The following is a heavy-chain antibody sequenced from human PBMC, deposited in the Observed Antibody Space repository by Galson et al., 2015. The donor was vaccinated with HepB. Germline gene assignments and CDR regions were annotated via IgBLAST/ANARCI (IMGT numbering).Heavy chain of an antibody. V-gene: IGHV1-18*01. Sequence: SVKVSCKASGYTFTSYGISWVRQAPGQGLEWMGWISAYNGNTNYAQKLQGRVTMTTDTSTSTAYMELRSLRSDDTAVYYCAREMITGTGDYYYYGMDVWGQRTTVTVS. CDR2: ISAYNGNT. J-gene: IGHJ6*02. CDR3: AREMITGTGDYYYYGMDV. D-gene: IGHD1-20*01. CDR1: GYTFTSYG.